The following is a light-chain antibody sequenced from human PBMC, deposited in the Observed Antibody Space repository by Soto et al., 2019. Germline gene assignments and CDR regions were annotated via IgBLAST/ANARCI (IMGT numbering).Light chain of an antibody. Sequence: IVLTQSPGTLSLSPGERATLPCRASQSVSSSYLAWYQQKPGQSPRLVIYGGSTRAIGIPARFSGSGSGTDFTLTISRLEPEDFAIYYCQQYGSSQYTFGQGTKVDIK. CDR2: GGS. J-gene: IGKJ2*01. CDR1: QSVSSSY. CDR3: QQYGSSQYT. V-gene: IGKV3-20*01.